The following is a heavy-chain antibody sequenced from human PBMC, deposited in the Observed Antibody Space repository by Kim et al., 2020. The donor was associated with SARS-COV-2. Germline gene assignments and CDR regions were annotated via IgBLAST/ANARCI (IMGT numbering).Heavy chain of an antibody. Sequence: GGSLRLSCAASGFTFSSYAMSWVRQAPGKGLEWVSAISGSGGSTYYADSVKRRFTISRDNSKNTLYLQMNSLRAEDTAVYYCAKGQRGVGGSYPYYYFDYWGQGTLVTVSS. CDR3: AKGQRGVGGSYPYYYFDY. J-gene: IGHJ4*02. CDR2: ISGSGGST. D-gene: IGHD1-26*01. CDR1: GFTFSSYA. V-gene: IGHV3-23*01.